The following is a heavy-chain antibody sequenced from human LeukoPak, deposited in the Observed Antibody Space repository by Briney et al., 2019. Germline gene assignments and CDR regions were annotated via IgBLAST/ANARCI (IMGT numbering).Heavy chain of an antibody. CDR3: VRVRPVTTGDY. J-gene: IGHJ4*02. D-gene: IGHD4-17*01. V-gene: IGHV4-34*01. CDR1: GGSFSGYY. Sequence: PSETLSLTCAVYGGSFSGYYWSWIRQPPGKGLEWIGEISHSGSTNYNPSLKSRVTISVDTSKNQFSLKLSSVTAADTAVYYCVRVRPVTTGDYWGQGTLVTVSS. CDR2: ISHSGST.